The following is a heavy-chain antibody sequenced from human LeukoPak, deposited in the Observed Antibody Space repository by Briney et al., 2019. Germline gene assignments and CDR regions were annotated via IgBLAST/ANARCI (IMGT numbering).Heavy chain of an antibody. CDR2: INHSGST. CDR3: ARGRRGSSSLIDY. Sequence: SETLSLTCAVYGGSFSGYYWSWIRQPPGKGLEWIGEINHSGSTNYNPSLKSRVTISVDTSKNQFSLKLSSVTAADTAVSYCARGRRGSSSLIDYWGQGTLVTVSS. D-gene: IGHD1-26*01. V-gene: IGHV4-34*01. CDR1: GGSFSGYY. J-gene: IGHJ4*02.